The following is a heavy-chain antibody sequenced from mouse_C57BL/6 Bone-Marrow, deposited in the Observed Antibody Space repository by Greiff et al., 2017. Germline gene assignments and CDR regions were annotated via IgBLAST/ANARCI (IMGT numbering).Heavy chain of an antibody. CDR3: ARDGGGF. CDR1: GYTFTSYW. Sequence: QVQLQQPGAELVMPGASVKLSCKASGYTFTSYWMHWVKQSPGQGLEWIGEIDPSDSYTNYNQKFKGKSTLTVDKSSSTAYLQLSSLTSEDSAVFYCARDGGGFWGEGTLVTVSA. CDR2: IDPSDSYT. V-gene: IGHV1-69*01. J-gene: IGHJ3*01.